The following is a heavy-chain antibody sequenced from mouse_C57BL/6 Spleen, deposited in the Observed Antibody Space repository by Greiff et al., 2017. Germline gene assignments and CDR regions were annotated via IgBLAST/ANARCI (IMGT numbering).Heavy chain of an antibody. CDR1: GYTFTSYW. Sequence: VQLQQSGAELVMPGASVKLSCKASGYTFTSYWMHWVKQRPGQGLAWIGEIDPSDSYTNYNQKFKGKSTFTVDKSSSTAYMQLSSLTSEDSAVYYCARTHYGNYEDWFAYWGQGTLVTVSA. CDR2: IDPSDSYT. V-gene: IGHV1-69*01. J-gene: IGHJ3*01. D-gene: IGHD2-1*01. CDR3: ARTHYGNYEDWFAY.